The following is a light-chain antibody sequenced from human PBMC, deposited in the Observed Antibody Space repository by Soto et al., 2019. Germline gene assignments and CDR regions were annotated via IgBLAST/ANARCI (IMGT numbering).Light chain of an antibody. CDR1: QSIGSY. CDR2: AAS. V-gene: IGKV1-39*01. J-gene: IGKJ5*01. CDR3: QPNYSTPIT. Sequence: DLHLPPFRSCLHDYVGAVVTSTWRASQSIGSYLNWYQQKTGKDPKILIYAASSLQSGVPSRFSVSGSGTDFTLTISSLQPEEWATDDGQPNYSTPITGGQGTRLEIK.